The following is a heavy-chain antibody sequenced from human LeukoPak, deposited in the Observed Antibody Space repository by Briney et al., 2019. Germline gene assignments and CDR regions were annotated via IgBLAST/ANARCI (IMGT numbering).Heavy chain of an antibody. J-gene: IGHJ4*02. CDR3: AKDLGGRGVTTPYFDY. CDR1: GFTFSTYT. CDR2: IRYDGSNK. D-gene: IGHD4-11*01. V-gene: IGHV3-30*02. Sequence: GGSLRLSCAASGFTFSTYTMHWVRQAPGKGLEWVAFIRYDGSNKYYADSVKGRFTISRDNSKNTLYLQMNSLRAEDTAVYYFAKDLGGRGVTTPYFDYWGQGTLVTVSS.